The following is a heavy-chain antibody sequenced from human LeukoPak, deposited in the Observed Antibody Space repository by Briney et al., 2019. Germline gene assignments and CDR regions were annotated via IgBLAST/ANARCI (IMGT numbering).Heavy chain of an antibody. J-gene: IGHJ3*02. CDR3: ARGIMTVVTPGAFDI. CDR2: ISTYNGDT. Sequence: ASVKVSCKASGYTFTSYGINWVRQAPGQGLEWMGWISTYNGDTNYAQKFQGRVTMTRDTSISTAYMELSRLRSDDTAVYYCARGIMTVVTPGAFDIWGQGTMVTVSS. D-gene: IGHD4-23*01. CDR1: GYTFTSYG. V-gene: IGHV1-2*02.